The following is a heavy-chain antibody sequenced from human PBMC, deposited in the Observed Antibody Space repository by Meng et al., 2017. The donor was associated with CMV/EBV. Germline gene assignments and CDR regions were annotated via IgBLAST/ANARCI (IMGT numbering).Heavy chain of an antibody. CDR3: ARGGLYYYDSSGHFDY. Sequence: VPLQGSGPGLVQPPGTLSLPCTVSGGSISSYYWSWIRQPAGKGLEWIGRIYTSGSTNYNPSLKSRVTMSVDSSKNQFSLKLSSVTAADTAVYYCARGGLYYYDSSGHFDYWGQGTLVTVSS. D-gene: IGHD3-22*01. CDR2: IYTSGST. CDR1: GGSISSYY. J-gene: IGHJ4*02. V-gene: IGHV4-4*07.